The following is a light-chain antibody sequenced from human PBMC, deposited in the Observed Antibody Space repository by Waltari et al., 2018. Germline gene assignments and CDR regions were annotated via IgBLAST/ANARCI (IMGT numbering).Light chain of an antibody. CDR2: EVS. Sequence: QSDLTQPASVSGSPGQSITISCTGTSSDVGNYHLVSWYQQHPGKAPKLIIYEVSQRPSGVSNRFSGSKSGTTASLTISGLQAEDEADFYCCSYAGSGSSVVFGGGTKLTVL. J-gene: IGLJ2*01. CDR3: CSYAGSGSSVV. CDR1: SSDVGNYHL. V-gene: IGLV2-23*02.